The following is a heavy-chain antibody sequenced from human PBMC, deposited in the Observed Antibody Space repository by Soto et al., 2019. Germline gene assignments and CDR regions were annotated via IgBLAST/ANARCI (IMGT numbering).Heavy chain of an antibody. CDR2: IYYSGST. V-gene: IGHV4-30-4*01. D-gene: IGHD3-22*01. Sequence: QVQLQESGPGLVKPSQTLSLTCTVSGGSISSGDYYWSWIRQPPGKGLEWIGYIYYSGSTYYNPSLKSRVTISVDTSKNQFSLKLSSVTAADTAVYYCARKRPIAYYYDSSGDYYFDYWGQGTLVTVSS. CDR3: ARKRPIAYYYDSSGDYYFDY. CDR1: GGSISSGDYY. J-gene: IGHJ4*02.